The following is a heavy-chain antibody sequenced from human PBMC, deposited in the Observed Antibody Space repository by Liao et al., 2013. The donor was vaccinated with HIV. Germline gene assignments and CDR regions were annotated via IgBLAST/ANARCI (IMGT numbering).Heavy chain of an antibody. CDR1: GGSFTNHY. V-gene: IGHV4-34*02. CDR2: VNPGGDT. J-gene: IGHJ3*01. D-gene: IGHD3-16*01. CDR3: ARANWGSWGHDAFDV. Sequence: VQLQQWGAGLLKPLETLSLTCAVYGGSFTNHYWTWIRQPPGKGLEWIGEVNPGGDTNYNESLKSRVTISTDTSKNLLSLKVYSVTAADMAVYYCARANWGSWGHDAFDVWGHGTRVTVSS.